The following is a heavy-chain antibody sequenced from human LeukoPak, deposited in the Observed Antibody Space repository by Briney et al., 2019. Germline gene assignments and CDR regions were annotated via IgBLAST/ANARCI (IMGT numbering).Heavy chain of an antibody. V-gene: IGHV4-34*01. J-gene: IGHJ5*02. D-gene: IGHD3-16*02. CDR3: ARARRDDYVWGSYRYKAGNNSFDP. Sequence: SETLSLTCAVYGGSFSGYYWSWIRQPPGKGLEWIGEINHSGSTNYNPSLKSRVTISVDTSKNQFSLKLSSVTAADTAVYYCARARRDDYVWGSYRYKAGNNSFDPWDQGTLVTVSS. CDR1: GGSFSGYY. CDR2: INHSGST.